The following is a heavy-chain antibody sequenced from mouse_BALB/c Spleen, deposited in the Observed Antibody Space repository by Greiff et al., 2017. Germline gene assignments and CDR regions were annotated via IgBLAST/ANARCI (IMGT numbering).Heavy chain of an antibody. CDR2: ISYDGSN. CDR3: ARVDYGYDYFDY. J-gene: IGHJ2*01. CDR1: GYSITSGYY. V-gene: IGHV3-6*02. D-gene: IGHD1-2*01. Sequence: EVKLVESGPGLVKPSQSLSLTCSVTGYSITSGYYWNWIRQFPGNKLEWMGYISYDGSNNYNPSLKNRISITRDTSKNQFFLKLNSVTTEDTATYYCARVDYGYDYFDYWGQGTTLTVSS.